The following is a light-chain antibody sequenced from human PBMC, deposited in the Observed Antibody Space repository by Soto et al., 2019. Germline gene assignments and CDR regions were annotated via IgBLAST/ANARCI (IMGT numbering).Light chain of an antibody. CDR1: QSLLHSNGYNY. J-gene: IGKJ3*01. CDR2: LGS. Sequence: EIVMTQSPLSLPVTPGDPASISCRSSQSLLHSNGYNYLDWYLQKPGQSPQLLIYLGSNRASGVPDRFSGSGSGTDFTLKISRVEADFFLVYCRLPALKPPPFT. CDR3: LPALKPPPFT. V-gene: IGKV2-28*01.